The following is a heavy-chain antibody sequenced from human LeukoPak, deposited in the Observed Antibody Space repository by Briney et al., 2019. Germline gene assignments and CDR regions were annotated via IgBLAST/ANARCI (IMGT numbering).Heavy chain of an antibody. Sequence: SETLSLTCAVYGGSFSGYYWSWIRQPPGKGLEWIGEINHSGSTNYNPSLKSRVTISVDTSKNQFSLKLSSVTAADTAVYYCARDGWDSGSYCYWGRGTLVTVSS. CDR1: GGSFSGYY. V-gene: IGHV4-34*01. CDR3: ARDGWDSGSYCY. J-gene: IGHJ4*02. CDR2: INHSGST. D-gene: IGHD1-26*01.